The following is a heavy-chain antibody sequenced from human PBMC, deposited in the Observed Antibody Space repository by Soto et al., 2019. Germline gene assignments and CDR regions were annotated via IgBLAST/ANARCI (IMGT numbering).Heavy chain of an antibody. CDR3: AHSRCGGDCLQSYPSHYYYGMDV. V-gene: IGHV2-5*05. CDR1: GFSLSTSGVS. J-gene: IGHJ6*02. D-gene: IGHD2-21*02. Sequence: QITLKESGPTLVKPTQTLTLTCTFSGFSLSTSGVSVGWIRQPPGKALEWLALIYWDADKRYGPSRKSRITITTDTSKNQLVLRMTNLDPVDTATYYCAHSRCGGDCLQSYPSHYYYGMDVWGQGTTVTVSS. CDR2: IYWDADK.